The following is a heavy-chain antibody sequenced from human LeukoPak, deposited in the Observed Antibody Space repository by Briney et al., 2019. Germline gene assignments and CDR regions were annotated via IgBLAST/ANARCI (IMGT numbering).Heavy chain of an antibody. Sequence: SETLSLTCTVSGGSISSNTYYWGWIRQPPGKGLECIGSMYYSGSTYYNPSLKSRVTISVDTSKNQFSLKLSSATAADTAVYYCARHRTIYYDSSGYWVWGQGTLVTVSS. V-gene: IGHV4-39*01. J-gene: IGHJ4*02. CDR2: MYYSGST. CDR3: ARHRTIYYDSSGYWV. D-gene: IGHD3-22*01. CDR1: GGSISSNTYY.